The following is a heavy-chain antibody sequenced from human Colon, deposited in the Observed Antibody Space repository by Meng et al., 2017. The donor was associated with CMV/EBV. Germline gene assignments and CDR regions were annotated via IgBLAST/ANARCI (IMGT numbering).Heavy chain of an antibody. J-gene: IGHJ4*02. V-gene: IGHV1-46*02. D-gene: IGHD5-12*01. CDR3: ARTVPVAQYLDY. CDR2: INPSGGAT. Sequence: ASVKVSCKTSGYIFNNHYIQWVRQAPGQGLEWMGIINPSGGATRYAEKFQGRVTMTRDSSTNTFYMELSSLTSDDTAVYFCARTVPVAQYLDYWGQGTLVTVSS. CDR1: GYIFNNHY.